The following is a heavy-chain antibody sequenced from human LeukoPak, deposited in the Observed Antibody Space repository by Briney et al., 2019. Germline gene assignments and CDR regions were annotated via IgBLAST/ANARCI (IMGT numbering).Heavy chain of an antibody. J-gene: IGHJ4*02. Sequence: PSETLSLTCTVSGGSISSHYWSWIRQPPGKGLEWIGEINHSGSTNYNPSLKSRVTISVDTSKNQFSLKLSSVTAADTAVYYCARERYYYGSGSYYKNSFDYWGQGTLVTVSS. CDR2: INHSGST. CDR1: GGSISSHY. CDR3: ARERYYYGSGSYYKNSFDY. D-gene: IGHD3-10*01. V-gene: IGHV4-34*01.